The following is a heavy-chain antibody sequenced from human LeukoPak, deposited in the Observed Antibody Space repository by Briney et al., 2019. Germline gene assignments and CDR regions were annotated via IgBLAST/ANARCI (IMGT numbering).Heavy chain of an antibody. CDR2: ISTRSDAK. CDR1: GFTFSSYG. CDR3: AKLRLTGTTDFFDY. J-gene: IGHJ4*02. D-gene: IGHD1-7*01. Sequence: PGGSLRLSCAASGFTFSSYGMSWVRQAPGKGLEWVSDISTRSDAKYYAYSVKGRFTISRDNSKNTLYLQMNSLRAEDTAVYYCAKLRLTGTTDFFDYWGQGTLVTVSS. V-gene: IGHV3-23*01.